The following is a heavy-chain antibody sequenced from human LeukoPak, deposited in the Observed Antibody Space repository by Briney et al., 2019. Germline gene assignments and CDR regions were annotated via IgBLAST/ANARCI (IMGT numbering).Heavy chain of an antibody. V-gene: IGHV4-4*07. CDR1: GGSISSYY. CDR3: ARDRMAVAGYRNWFDP. CDR2: IYTSGGT. D-gene: IGHD6-13*01. J-gene: IGHJ5*02. Sequence: SETLSLTCTVSGGSISSYYWSWIRQPAGKGLEWIGRIYTSGGTNYNPSLKSRVTMSVDTSKNQFSLKLSSVTAADTAVYYCARDRMAVAGYRNWFDPWGQGTLVTVSS.